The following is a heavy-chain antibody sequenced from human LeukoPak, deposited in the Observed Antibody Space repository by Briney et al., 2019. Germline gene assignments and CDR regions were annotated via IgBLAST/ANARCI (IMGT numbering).Heavy chain of an antibody. J-gene: IGHJ3*02. D-gene: IGHD3-22*01. CDR1: GGSISSGDYY. V-gene: IGHV4-30-4*08. CDR3: AREYYYDSSGYYHRRAFDI. CDR2: IYYSGST. Sequence: SQTLSLTCTVSGGSISSGDYYWSWIRQPPGKGLEWIGYIYYSGSTYYNPSLKSRVTISVDTSKNQFSLKLSSVTAADTAVYYCAREYYYDSSGYYHRRAFDIWGQGTMDTVSS.